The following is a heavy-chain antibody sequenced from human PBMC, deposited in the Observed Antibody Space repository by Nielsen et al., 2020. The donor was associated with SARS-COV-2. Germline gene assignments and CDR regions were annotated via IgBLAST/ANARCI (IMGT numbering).Heavy chain of an antibody. CDR3: ANLESGYYYGMDV. D-gene: IGHD3-10*01. J-gene: IGHJ6*02. V-gene: IGHV3-9*01. CDR1: GFTFYDYA. Sequence: SLKISCAASGFTFYDYAMHWVRQAPGKGLEWVSGISWNSGSIGYADSVKGRFTISRDNAKNSLYLQMNSLRAEDTALYYCANLESGYYYGMDVWGQGTTVTVSS. CDR2: ISWNSGSI.